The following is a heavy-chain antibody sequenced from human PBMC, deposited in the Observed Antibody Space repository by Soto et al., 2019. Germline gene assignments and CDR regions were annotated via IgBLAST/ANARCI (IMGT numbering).Heavy chain of an antibody. D-gene: IGHD1-20*01. CDR2: INTNTGNP. CDR3: ARDSRITGTVMVVY. Sequence: ASVKVSYKASGYTFTSYAMNWVRQAPGQGLEWMGWINTNTGNPTYAQGFTGRFVFSLDTSVSTAYLQISSLKAEDTAVYYCARDSRITGTVMVVYWGQGTLVTVSS. CDR1: GYTFTSYA. J-gene: IGHJ4*02. V-gene: IGHV7-4-1*02.